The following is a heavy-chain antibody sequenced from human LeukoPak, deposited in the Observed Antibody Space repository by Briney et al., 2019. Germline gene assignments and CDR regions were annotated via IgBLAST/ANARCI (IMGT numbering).Heavy chain of an antibody. V-gene: IGHV4-30-2*02. Sequence: SQTLSLTCTVSGGSISSGGYYWSWIRQPPGKGLEWIGYIYHSGSTYYNPSLKSRVTISVDTSKNQFSLKLSSVTAADTAVYYCARNSGYLQDWFDPWGQGTLVTVSS. J-gene: IGHJ5*02. CDR3: ARNSGYLQDWFDP. CDR2: IYHSGST. CDR1: GGSISSGGYY. D-gene: IGHD5-12*01.